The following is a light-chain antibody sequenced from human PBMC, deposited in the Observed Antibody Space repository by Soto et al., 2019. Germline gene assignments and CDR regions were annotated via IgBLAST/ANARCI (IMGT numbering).Light chain of an antibody. CDR2: KAS. Sequence: IQMTQSPSTLSGSXXDRVXITCRASQSIDSWLAWYQQKPGKAPKXXMYKASSLESGVPSRFSGSGSGTEFTLTISSLQPDDFATYYCQHYNSYSEAFGQGTKVDIK. V-gene: IGKV1-5*03. CDR3: QHYNSYSEA. J-gene: IGKJ1*01. CDR1: QSIDSW.